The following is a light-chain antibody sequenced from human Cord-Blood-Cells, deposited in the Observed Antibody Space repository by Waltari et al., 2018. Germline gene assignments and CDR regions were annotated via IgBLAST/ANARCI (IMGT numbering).Light chain of an antibody. V-gene: IGLV2-23*01. CDR2: EGS. CDR3: CSYAGYV. Sequence: QSALTQPASVSGSPGQSITISCTGTRSDVGCYNLVSWYQQHPRKAPKLIIYEGSKRPSGVSNRFSGSKSGNTASLTISGLQAEDEADYYCCSYAGYVFGTGTKVTVL. CDR1: RSDVGCYNL. J-gene: IGLJ1*01.